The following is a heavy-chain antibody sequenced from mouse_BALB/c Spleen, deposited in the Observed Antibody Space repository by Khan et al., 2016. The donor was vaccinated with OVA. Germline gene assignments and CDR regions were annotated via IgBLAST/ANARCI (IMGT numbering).Heavy chain of an antibody. CDR3: ARGNYYGSSSWFGY. CDR2: ILPGSGST. J-gene: IGHJ3*01. V-gene: IGHV1-9*01. CDR1: GYKFSSYW. D-gene: IGHD1-1*01. Sequence: QVQLKESGAELMKPGASVKMSCKATGYKFSSYWIGWVKQRPGHGLEWIAEILPGSGSTNYNEKFKGKATFTADTSSSTAYMQLSSLTSEDSAVYYCARGNYYGSSSWFGYWGQGTLVTVSA.